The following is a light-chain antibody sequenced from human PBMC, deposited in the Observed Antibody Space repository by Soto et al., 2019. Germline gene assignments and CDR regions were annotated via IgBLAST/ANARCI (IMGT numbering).Light chain of an antibody. CDR3: AAWDDRLNGYV. J-gene: IGLJ1*01. Sequence: QSVLTQPPSASGTPGQRVTISCSGSSSNIGGNAVNWYQQLPGTPPKLLIYSNNQRPSGVPDRLSGSKSGTSASLAISGLQSEDEADYYCAAWDDRLNGYVFGTGTKLTVL. CDR2: SNN. V-gene: IGLV1-44*01. CDR1: SSNIGGNA.